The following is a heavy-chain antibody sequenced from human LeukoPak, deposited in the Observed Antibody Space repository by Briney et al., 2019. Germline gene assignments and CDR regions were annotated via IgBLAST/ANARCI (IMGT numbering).Heavy chain of an antibody. V-gene: IGHV3-7*01. CDR2: IKRDGREK. CDR1: GFPFRKYL. D-gene: IGHD2-8*01. J-gene: IGHJ4*02. Sequence: GALELSLGTSGFPFRKYLMTLGRPAPGKGVGGGANIKRDGREKYYADSVKGRFPISRDNAKNSLYLQMTNLRAEGTAVYYCARDSNDNYYVYWGQGTLVTVSS. CDR3: ARDSNDNYYVY.